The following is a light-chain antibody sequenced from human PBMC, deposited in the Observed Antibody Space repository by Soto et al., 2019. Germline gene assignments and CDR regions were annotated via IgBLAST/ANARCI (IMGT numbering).Light chain of an antibody. Sequence: SALPQPASVSGSPGQSITISCTGTSSDVGGYNYVSWSQQHPGKAPKLLISEVSNRPSGVSNRFSGSKSGNTASLTISGLQADDEADYYCSSYTASSTLLFGTGTKVTVL. J-gene: IGLJ1*01. CDR2: EVS. CDR3: SSYTASSTLL. CDR1: SSDVGGYNY. V-gene: IGLV2-14*03.